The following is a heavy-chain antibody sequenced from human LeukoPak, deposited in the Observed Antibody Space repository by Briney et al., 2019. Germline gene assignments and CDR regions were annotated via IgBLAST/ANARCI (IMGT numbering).Heavy chain of an antibody. D-gene: IGHD3-22*01. V-gene: IGHV3-30*02. CDR2: VRYDGSNK. J-gene: IGHJ4*02. CDR3: AKDLTYFYDSRGYYSPDY. CDR1: GFTFSSYG. Sequence: GGSLRLSCAASGFTFSSYGMHWVRQAPGKGLEWVAFVRYDGSNKYYADSVKGRFTISRDNSKNTLYLQMNSLRPEDTAVYHCAKDLTYFYDSRGYYSPDYWGQGTLVTVSS.